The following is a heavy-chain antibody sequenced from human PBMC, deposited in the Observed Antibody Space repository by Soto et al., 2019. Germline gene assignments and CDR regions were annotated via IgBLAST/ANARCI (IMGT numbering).Heavy chain of an antibody. CDR1: GFTFSSYA. CDR3: AKLRDFVVLPAGILDY. V-gene: IGHV3-23*01. CDR2: ISGSGGST. J-gene: IGHJ4*02. D-gene: IGHD2-8*01. Sequence: GGSLRLSCAASGFTFSSYAMSWVRQAPGKGLEWVSAISGSGGSTYYADSVKGRFTISRDDFRNTLYLQMNSLGTEDTAIYYCAKLRDFVVLPAGILDYWGPGTLVTVSS.